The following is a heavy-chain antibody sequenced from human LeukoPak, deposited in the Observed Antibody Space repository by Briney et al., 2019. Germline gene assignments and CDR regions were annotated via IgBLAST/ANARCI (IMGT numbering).Heavy chain of an antibody. CDR2: ITGSGGST. Sequence: GGSLRPSCAASGLTFSNYGMSCVRQAPGKGLEWVSSITGSGGSTCVDSVQGRFTISRDNSKNALYLQMSSLRADDTAVYYCAKNLLGSAAFSWYFDLWGRGTLVTVSS. J-gene: IGHJ2*01. CDR3: AKNLLGSAAFSWYFDL. CDR1: GLTFSNYG. V-gene: IGHV3-23*01. D-gene: IGHD1-26*01.